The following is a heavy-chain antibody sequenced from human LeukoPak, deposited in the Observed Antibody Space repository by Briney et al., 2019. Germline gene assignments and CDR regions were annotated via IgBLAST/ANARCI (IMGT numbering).Heavy chain of an antibody. Sequence: ASVKVSCKASGYTFTSYYMHWVRQAPGQGLEWMGWISAYNGNTNYAQKLQGRVTMTTDTSTSTAYMELRSLRSDDTAVYYCARDIPGAWAFDIWGQGTMVTVSS. D-gene: IGHD7-27*01. CDR2: ISAYNGNT. CDR1: GYTFTSYY. CDR3: ARDIPGAWAFDI. J-gene: IGHJ3*02. V-gene: IGHV1-18*04.